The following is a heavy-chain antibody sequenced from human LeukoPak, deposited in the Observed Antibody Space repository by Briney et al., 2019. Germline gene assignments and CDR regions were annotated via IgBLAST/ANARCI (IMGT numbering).Heavy chain of an antibody. D-gene: IGHD3-22*01. Sequence: GGSLRLSCAASGFPFSAYAMSWVRQAPGKGLEWVSAISASGDTTYYADSVKGRFTISRDNSKNTLHLQVNSLRADDTAVYYCAKDQFYDSSGVFDYWGQGTLVTVSS. CDR1: GFPFSAYA. CDR3: AKDQFYDSSGVFDY. J-gene: IGHJ4*02. CDR2: ISASGDTT. V-gene: IGHV3-23*01.